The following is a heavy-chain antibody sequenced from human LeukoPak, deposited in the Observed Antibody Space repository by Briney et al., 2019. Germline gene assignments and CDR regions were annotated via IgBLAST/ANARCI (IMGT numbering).Heavy chain of an antibody. CDR3: TRNKRTYGAYFWGDY. V-gene: IGHV3-49*04. CDR1: EFTFSSYN. Sequence: PGGSLRLSCVGSEFTFSSYNMNWVRQAPGKGLEWVGFIRSKAYGGTTEYAASVKGRFTISRDDSKSIAYLQMNSLKTEDTAVYYCTRNKRTYGAYFWGDYGGREPLVTVSS. D-gene: IGHD4-17*01. J-gene: IGHJ4*02. CDR2: IRSKAYGGTT.